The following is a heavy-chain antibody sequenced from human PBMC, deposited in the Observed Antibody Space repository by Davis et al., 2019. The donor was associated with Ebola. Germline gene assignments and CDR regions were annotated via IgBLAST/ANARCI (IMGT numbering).Heavy chain of an antibody. CDR2: IKEDGSET. J-gene: IGHJ4*02. D-gene: IGHD4-17*01. V-gene: IGHV3-7*01. CDR3: TRNFDYDDYF. CDR1: GFTFSTHW. Sequence: GGSLRLSCAVSGFTFSTHWMSWVRQAPGKGLEWVANIKEDGSETHYVDSVEGRFTLSRDNAKNTLYLQMNSLRAEDTAVYYCTRNFDYDDYFWGQGTLVTVSS.